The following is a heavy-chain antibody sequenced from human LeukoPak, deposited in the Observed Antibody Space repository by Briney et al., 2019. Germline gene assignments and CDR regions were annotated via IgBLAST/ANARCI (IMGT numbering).Heavy chain of an antibody. CDR2: INPSGGST. J-gene: IGHJ6*02. V-gene: IGHV1-46*01. CDR1: GYTFTSYY. D-gene: IGHD3-10*01. CDR3: ARGPMVRPYGMDV. Sequence: GASVKVSCRASGYTFTSYYMHWVRQAPGQGLEWMGIINPSGGSTSYAQKFQGRVTMTRDTSTSTVHMELSSLRSEDTAVYYCARGPMVRPYGMDVWGQGTTVTVSS.